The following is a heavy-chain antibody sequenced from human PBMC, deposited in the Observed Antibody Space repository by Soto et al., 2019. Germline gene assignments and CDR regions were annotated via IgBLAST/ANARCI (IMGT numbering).Heavy chain of an antibody. CDR3: SRGKWEILLNRPDTFDI. V-gene: IGHV1-69*01. CDR2: IVPMFDTT. D-gene: IGHD1-26*01. CDR1: GGSFSNYG. J-gene: IGHJ3*02. Sequence: QVQLVQSGAEVRYPGSSVKVSCRASGGSFSNYGISWVRQAPGQGLEWMGGIVPMFDTTSYAQTFQDRVTITAEDSTDTAYMELSRLKSEDTAVYYCSRGKWEILLNRPDTFDIWGQGTSVTISS.